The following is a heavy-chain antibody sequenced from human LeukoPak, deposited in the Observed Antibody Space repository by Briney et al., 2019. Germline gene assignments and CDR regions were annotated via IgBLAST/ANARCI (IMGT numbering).Heavy chain of an antibody. V-gene: IGHV1-18*01. J-gene: IGHJ4*02. CDR1: GYTFASYG. Sequence: GASVKVSCKASGYTFASYGISWVRQAPGQGLEWMGWISAHNGNTNYAQRLQGRVTMTTDTSTSTAYMELRSLRSDDTAVYYCARDLRVVVVAATGGYFDYWGQGTLVTVSS. CDR3: ARDLRVVVVAATGGYFDY. D-gene: IGHD2-15*01. CDR2: ISAHNGNT.